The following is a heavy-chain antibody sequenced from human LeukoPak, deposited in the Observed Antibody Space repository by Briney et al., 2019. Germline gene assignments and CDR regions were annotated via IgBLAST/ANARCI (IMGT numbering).Heavy chain of an antibody. D-gene: IGHD2-2*01. CDR3: ARQVPPSEYDY. J-gene: IGHJ4*02. Sequence: TLSLTCTVSGGSISRSNWGWIRQPPGKGLEWIGSMYFSGSTYYKPSLKSRVTISVDTSKNQFSLKLSSVTAADTAVYYCARQVPPSEYDYWGQGTLVTVSS. CDR1: GGSISRSN. V-gene: IGHV4-39*01. CDR2: MYFSGST.